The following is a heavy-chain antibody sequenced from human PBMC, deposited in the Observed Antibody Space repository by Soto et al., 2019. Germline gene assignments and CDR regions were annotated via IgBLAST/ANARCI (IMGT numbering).Heavy chain of an antibody. J-gene: IGHJ4*02. V-gene: IGHV3-21*01. CDR2: ISSSSSYI. D-gene: IGHD4-17*01. CDR1: GFTFSGYS. CDR3: ARAPDYGDFFDY. Sequence: PGGSLRLSCAASGFTFSGYSINWVRQAPGKGLEWVSSISSSSSYIYYADSVKGRFTISRDNAKNSLYLQMNSLRAEDTAVYYCARAPDYGDFFDYWGQGTLVTVSS.